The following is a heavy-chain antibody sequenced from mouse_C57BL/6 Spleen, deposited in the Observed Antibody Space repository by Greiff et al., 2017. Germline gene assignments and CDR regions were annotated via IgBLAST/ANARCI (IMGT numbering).Heavy chain of an antibody. D-gene: IGHD2-5*01. CDR1: GFTFSSYA. Sequence: EVKLMESGEGLVKPGGSLKLSCAASGFTFSSYAMSWVRQTPEKRLEWVAYISSGGDYIYYADTVKGRFTISRDNARNTLYLQMSSLKSEDTAMYYCTRGSNSPCAYGGQGTLVTVSA. V-gene: IGHV5-9-1*02. CDR3: TRGSNSPCAY. J-gene: IGHJ3*01. CDR2: ISSGGDYI.